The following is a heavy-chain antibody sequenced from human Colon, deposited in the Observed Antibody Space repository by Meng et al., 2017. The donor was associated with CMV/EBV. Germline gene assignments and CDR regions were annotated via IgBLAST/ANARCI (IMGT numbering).Heavy chain of an antibody. D-gene: IGHD1-26*01. Sequence: EAKKRVASVKYSCKASGYTFTNNGISWVRQAPGQGLEWMGWISAYTGDTYYAQKFQGRVTMTTDTSTSTAYMELRSLRSDDTAVYYCVRESQSGSYIYLQHWGQGTLVTVSS. CDR2: ISAYTGDT. CDR1: GYTFTNNG. J-gene: IGHJ1*01. CDR3: VRESQSGSYIYLQH. V-gene: IGHV1-18*01.